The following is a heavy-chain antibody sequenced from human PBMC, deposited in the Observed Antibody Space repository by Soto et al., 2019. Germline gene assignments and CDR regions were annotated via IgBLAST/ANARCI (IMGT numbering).Heavy chain of an antibody. D-gene: IGHD2-2*01. CDR2: IDYNGVT. CDR1: GASISSRDYY. CDR3: GRVMIGTSRHTDSDY. Sequence: SETLSLTCSVSGASISSRDYYWGWIRQTPGKGLEWIGNIDYNGVTYYNPSLKSRVTVSKDTSKNQFSLKVASVKAADTAIYYCGRVMIGTSRHTDSDYWGQGTQVTVSS. J-gene: IGHJ4*02. V-gene: IGHV4-39*01.